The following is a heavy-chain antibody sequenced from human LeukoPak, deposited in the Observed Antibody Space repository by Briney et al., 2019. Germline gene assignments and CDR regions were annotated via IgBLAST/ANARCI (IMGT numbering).Heavy chain of an antibody. J-gene: IGHJ5*02. CDR1: GFTFSSYA. V-gene: IGHV3-23*01. CDR3: VVATIPIWFDP. Sequence: GGSLRLSCAASGFTFSSYAMSWVRQAPGKGLEWVSAISGSGGSTYYADSVKGRFTISRDNSKNTLYLQMNSLRAEDTAVYYCVVATIPIWFDPWGQGTLVTVSS. D-gene: IGHD5-12*01. CDR2: ISGSGGST.